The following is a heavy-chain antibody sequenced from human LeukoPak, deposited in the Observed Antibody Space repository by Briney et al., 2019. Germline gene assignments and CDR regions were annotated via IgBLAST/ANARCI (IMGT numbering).Heavy chain of an antibody. V-gene: IGHV3-48*04. Sequence: GGSLRLSCAASGFTFSSYAMHWVRQAPGKGLEWVSYISSSGSTIYYADSVKGRFTISRDNAKNSLYLQMNSLRAEDTAVYYCAREHYFNYYMDVWGKGTTVTISS. J-gene: IGHJ6*03. CDR2: ISSSGSTI. CDR1: GFTFSSYA. CDR3: AREHYFNYYMDV.